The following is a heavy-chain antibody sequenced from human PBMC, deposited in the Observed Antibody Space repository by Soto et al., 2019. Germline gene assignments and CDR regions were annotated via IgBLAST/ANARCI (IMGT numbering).Heavy chain of an antibody. CDR3: AKDWQLGQTAAYYFDY. D-gene: IGHD6-6*01. Sequence: GSLRLSCAASGFTFSSYAMSWVRQAPGKGLEWVSAISGSGGSTYYADSVKGRFTISRDNSKNTLYLQMNSLRAEDTAVYYCAKDWQLGQTAAYYFDYWGQGTLVTVSS. CDR1: GFTFSSYA. V-gene: IGHV3-23*01. CDR2: ISGSGGST. J-gene: IGHJ4*02.